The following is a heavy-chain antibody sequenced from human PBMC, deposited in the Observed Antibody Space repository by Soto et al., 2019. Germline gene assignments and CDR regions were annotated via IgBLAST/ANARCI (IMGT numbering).Heavy chain of an antibody. CDR1: GGSISSGDYY. Sequence: QVQLQESGPGLVKPSQTLSLTCTVSGGSISSGDYYWSWIRQPPGKGLEWIGYIYYSGSTYYNPSLKGLVPVSVDTSKNQLSMMLCSVTAADAAVYCWGSGRGIYGVDHWGQGTLVTVSS. CDR2: IYYSGST. V-gene: IGHV4-30-4*01. J-gene: IGHJ4*02. D-gene: IGHD5-12*01. CDR3: GSGRGIYGVDH.